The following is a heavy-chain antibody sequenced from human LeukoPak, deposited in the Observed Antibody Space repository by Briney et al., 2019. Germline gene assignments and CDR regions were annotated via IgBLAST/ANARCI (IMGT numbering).Heavy chain of an antibody. CDR3: ARVPGYCSSTSCLVYYYYGMDV. CDR1: GYTLTSYY. J-gene: IGHJ6*02. D-gene: IGHD2-2*01. Sequence: ASVKVSCKASGYTLTSYYMHWARQAPGQGLEWMGIINPSGGSTGYPQKFQGRVTMTRNTSISTAYMELSSLRSEDTAVYYCARVPGYCSSTSCLVYYYYGMDVWGQGTTVTVSS. V-gene: IGHV1-46*01. CDR2: INPSGGST.